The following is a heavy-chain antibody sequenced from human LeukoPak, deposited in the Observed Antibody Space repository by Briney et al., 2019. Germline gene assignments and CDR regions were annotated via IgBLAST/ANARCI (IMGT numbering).Heavy chain of an antibody. CDR1: GFTFSTYG. D-gene: IGHD6-13*01. V-gene: IGHV3-23*01. J-gene: IGHJ5*02. CDR2: ISGSGGST. CDR3: AKAGRYSSSLNWFDP. Sequence: PGGSLRLSCAASGFTFSTYGMSWVRQAPGKGLEWVSTISGSGGSTYYADSVKGRFTISRDNFKNTLYLQMNSLRADDTAVCYCAKAGRYSSSLNWFDPWGQGTLVTVSS.